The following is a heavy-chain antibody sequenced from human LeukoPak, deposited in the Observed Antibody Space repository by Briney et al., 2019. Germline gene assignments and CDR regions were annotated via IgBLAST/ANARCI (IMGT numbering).Heavy chain of an antibody. V-gene: IGHV3-30*02. CDR2: IHYDSSTE. CDR3: ARDYTLDG. D-gene: IGHD2-2*02. J-gene: IGHJ4*02. Sequence: GGSLRLSCAASGFAFSSYGMHWVRQAPGKGLEWVAYIHYDSSTEDYADSVKGRFTISRDNAKNSLYLQMNSLRAEDTAVYYCARDYTLDGWGQGTLVTVSS. CDR1: GFAFSSYG.